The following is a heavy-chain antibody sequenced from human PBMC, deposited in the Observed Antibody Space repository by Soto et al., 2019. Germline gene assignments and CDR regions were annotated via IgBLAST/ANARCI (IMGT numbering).Heavy chain of an antibody. CDR3: AKDSRWFGELSRVDY. V-gene: IGHV3-23*01. Sequence: EVQLLESGGGLVQPGGSLRLSCASSGFTFSSYAMSWVRQAPGKGLERVSAISGRGGSTYYADSVKGRCTISRDNPKNTLYLQMNSLRAEDTAVYYCAKDSRWFGELSRVDYWGQGTLVTVSS. CDR2: ISGRGGST. D-gene: IGHD3-10*01. J-gene: IGHJ4*02. CDR1: GFTFSSYA.